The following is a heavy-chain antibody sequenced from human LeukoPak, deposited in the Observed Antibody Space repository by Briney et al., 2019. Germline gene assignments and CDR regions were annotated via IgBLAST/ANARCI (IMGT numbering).Heavy chain of an antibody. V-gene: IGHV4-59*12. J-gene: IGHJ4*02. CDR3: ARLVGPRITMVRGVIAPRYFDY. CDR2: IYYSGST. Sequence: SETLSLTCTVSGGSISSYYWSWIRQPPGKGLEWIGYIYYSGSTNYNPSLKSRVTISVDTSKNQFSLKLSSVTAADTAVYYCARLVGPRITMVRGVIAPRYFDYWGQGTLVTVSS. CDR1: GGSISSYY. D-gene: IGHD3-10*01.